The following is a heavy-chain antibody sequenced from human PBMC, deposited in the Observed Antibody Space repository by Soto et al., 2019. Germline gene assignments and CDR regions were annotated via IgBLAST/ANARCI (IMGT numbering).Heavy chain of an antibody. V-gene: IGHV3-30*18. D-gene: IGHD6-6*01. CDR1: GFTFSSYG. CDR2: ISYDGSNK. CDR3: AKDHPSIAARNYYYYYMDV. J-gene: IGHJ6*03. Sequence: GGSLRLSCAASGFTFSSYGMHWVRQAPGKGLEWVAVISYDGSNKYYADSVKGRFTISRDNSKNTLYLQMNSLRAEDTAVYYCAKDHPSIAARNYYYYYMDVWGKGTTVTVSS.